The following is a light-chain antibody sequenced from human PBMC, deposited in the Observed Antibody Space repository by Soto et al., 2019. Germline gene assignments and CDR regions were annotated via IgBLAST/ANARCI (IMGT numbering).Light chain of an antibody. CDR2: DVS. J-gene: IGLJ1*01. Sequence: QSALTQPASVSGSPGQSITISCTGTSSDVGGYNFVSWYQQHPGKAPKLMIYDVSNGPSGVSNRFSGSKSGNTASLTISGLQAEDEAAYYCSSYTTSSTYVFGTGTKLTVL. V-gene: IGLV2-14*03. CDR1: SSDVGGYNF. CDR3: SSYTTSSTYV.